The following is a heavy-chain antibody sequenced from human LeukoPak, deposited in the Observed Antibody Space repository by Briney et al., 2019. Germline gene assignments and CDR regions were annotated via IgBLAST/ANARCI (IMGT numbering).Heavy chain of an antibody. Sequence: GGTLRLSCAASGFSFSPYAINWVRQAPGKGLEWVSSISPSSSYIHYADSAKGRFTISRDNAKNSLYLQMNSLRAEDTAVYYCARVVTNYSDSSGYALDYWGQGALVTVSS. CDR2: ISPSSSYI. CDR3: ARVVTNYSDSSGYALDY. D-gene: IGHD3-22*01. J-gene: IGHJ4*02. CDR1: GFSFSPYA. V-gene: IGHV3-21*01.